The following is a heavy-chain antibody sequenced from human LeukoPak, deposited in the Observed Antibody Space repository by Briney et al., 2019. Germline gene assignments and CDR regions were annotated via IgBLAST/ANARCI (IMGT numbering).Heavy chain of an antibody. CDR2: IYHSGST. CDR1: GGSFSGYY. D-gene: IGHD3-22*01. CDR3: ARDTYYYDSSGYYFFDY. V-gene: IGHV4-34*01. Sequence: PSETLSLTCAVYGGSFSGYYWSWIRQPPGKGLEWIGSIYHSGSTYYNPSLKSRVTMSVDTSKNQFSLKLSSVTAADTAVYYCARDTYYYDSSGYYFFDYWGQGTLVTVSS. J-gene: IGHJ4*02.